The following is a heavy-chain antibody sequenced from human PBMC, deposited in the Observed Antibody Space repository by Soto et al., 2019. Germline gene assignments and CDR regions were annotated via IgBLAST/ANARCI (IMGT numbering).Heavy chain of an antibody. CDR2: IWYDGSNK. CDR3: ARDWRIFGVVHDAFDI. Sequence: QVQLVESGGGVVQPGRSLRLSCAASGFTFSSYGMHWVRQAPGKGLEWVAVIWYDGSNKYYADSVKGRFTISRDNSKNTLYLQMTSMRAEDTAVYYCARDWRIFGVVHDAFDIWGQGTMVTVSS. J-gene: IGHJ3*02. V-gene: IGHV3-33*01. CDR1: GFTFSSYG. D-gene: IGHD3-3*01.